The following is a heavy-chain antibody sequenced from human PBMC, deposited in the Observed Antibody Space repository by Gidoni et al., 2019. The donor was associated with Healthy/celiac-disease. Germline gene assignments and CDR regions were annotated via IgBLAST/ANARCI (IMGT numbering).Heavy chain of an antibody. CDR3: ARGKTYWYFDL. V-gene: IGHV4-59*01. J-gene: IGHJ2*01. CDR2: IYYSRST. Sequence: VQLQESGPGLVKPSETLHLTSSVSGGSISPYYWTWLRQPPGKGLAWVGYIYYSRSTNYNPALKSRVTISVDTSKNQFSLKLRSVTAADTDVYYCARGKTYWYFDLWGRGTLVTVSS. CDR1: GGSISPYY.